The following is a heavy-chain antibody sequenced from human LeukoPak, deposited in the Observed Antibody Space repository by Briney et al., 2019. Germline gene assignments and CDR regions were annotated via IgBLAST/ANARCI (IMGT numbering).Heavy chain of an antibody. V-gene: IGHV4-4*07. CDR3: ARDLGYSYYWYYSLDV. Sequence: SETLSLTGSVSGCSISSYYWTWIRHPPGKGLEWIGRIHTSGNTNYNPALSSRVTISIDTSKTQSSLKVTSVTAADTAVYYCARDLGYSYYWYYSLDVWGKGTTVTVSS. D-gene: IGHD2-2*02. CDR1: GCSISSYY. CDR2: IHTSGNT. J-gene: IGHJ6*03.